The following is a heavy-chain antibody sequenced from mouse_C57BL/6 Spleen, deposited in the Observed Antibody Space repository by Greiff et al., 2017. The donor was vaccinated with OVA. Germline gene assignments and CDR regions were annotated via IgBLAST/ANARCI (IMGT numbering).Heavy chain of an antibody. J-gene: IGHJ3*01. CDR2: IYPGNGDT. D-gene: IGHD1-1*01. CDR1: GYTFTSYW. V-gene: IGHV1-5*01. Sequence: VQLQQSGTVLVRPGASVKMSCKTSGYTFTSYWMHWVKQRPGRGLEWIGAIYPGNGDTSYNQKFKGKAKLTAVTSASTAYMELSSLTTEDAAVYYCTRPDYGSSPWFAYWGQGTMVTVSA. CDR3: TRPDYGSSPWFAY.